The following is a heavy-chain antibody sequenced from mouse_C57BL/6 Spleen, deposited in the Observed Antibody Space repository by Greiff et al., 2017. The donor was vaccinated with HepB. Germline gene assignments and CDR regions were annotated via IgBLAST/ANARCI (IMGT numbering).Heavy chain of an antibody. CDR2: IRNKANGYTT. CDR1: GFTFTDYY. D-gene: IGHD1-1*01. J-gene: IGHJ4*01. Sequence: EVKLMESGGGLVQPGGSLSLSCAASGFTFTDYYMSWVRQPPGKALEWLGFIRNKANGYTTEYSASVKGRFTISRDNSQSILYLQMNALRAEDSATYYCARSPYYYYAMDYWGQGTSVTVSS. CDR3: ARSPYYYYAMDY. V-gene: IGHV7-3*01.